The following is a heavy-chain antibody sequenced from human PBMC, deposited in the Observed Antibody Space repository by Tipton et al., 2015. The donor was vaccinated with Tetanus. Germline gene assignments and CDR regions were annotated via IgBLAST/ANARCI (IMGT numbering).Heavy chain of an antibody. D-gene: IGHD6-13*01. CDR3: ARSALYYSSSWYWFDP. V-gene: IGHV3-53*01. Sequence: SLRLSCAASGFTVSSNYMSWVRQAPGKGLEWVSVIYSGGSTYYADSVKGRFTISRDNSKNTLYLQMNSLRAEDTAVYYCARSALYYSSSWYWFDPWGQGTLVTVSS. J-gene: IGHJ5*02. CDR1: GFTVSSNY. CDR2: IYSGGST.